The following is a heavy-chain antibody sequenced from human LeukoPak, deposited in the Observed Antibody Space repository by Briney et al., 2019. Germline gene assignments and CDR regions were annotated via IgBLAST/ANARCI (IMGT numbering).Heavy chain of an antibody. CDR2: IYYSGST. V-gene: IGHV4-59*01. CDR1: GGSISSYY. J-gene: IGHJ5*02. D-gene: IGHD3-10*01. Sequence: SETLSLTCTVSGGSISSYYWSWIRQPPGKGLEWIGYIYYSGSTNYNPSLKSRVTISVDTSKNQFSLKLSSVTAADTAVYYCARGTVANTMNWFDPWGQGTLVTVSS. CDR3: ARGTVANTMNWFDP.